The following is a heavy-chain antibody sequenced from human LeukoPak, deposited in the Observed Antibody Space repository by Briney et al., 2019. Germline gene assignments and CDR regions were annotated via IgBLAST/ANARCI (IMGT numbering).Heavy chain of an antibody. D-gene: IGHD2-15*01. CDR2: ISYDGTNE. CDR1: GFTFSSNG. J-gene: IGHJ4*02. V-gene: IGHV3-30*18. Sequence: GGSLRLSCAAFGFTFSSNGMHWVRQAPGKGLEWVTAISYDGTNEYFADSVKGRFSISRDNSKNTLYLQMDSLRTEDTAVYYCAKDRGYCSGGSCYDFDYWGQGALVTVSS. CDR3: AKDRGYCSGGSCYDFDY.